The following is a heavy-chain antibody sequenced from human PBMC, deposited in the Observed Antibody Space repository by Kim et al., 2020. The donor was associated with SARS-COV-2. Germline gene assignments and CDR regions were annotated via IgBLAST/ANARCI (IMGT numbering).Heavy chain of an antibody. J-gene: IGHJ4*02. D-gene: IGHD3-10*01. CDR1: GGSFSGYY. CDR3: ARDSLMVRGDPFDY. CDR2: INHSGST. Sequence: SETLSLTCAVYGGSFSGYYWSWIRQPPGKGLEWIGEINHSGSTNYNPSLKSRVTISVDTSKNQFSLKLSSVTAADTAVYYCARDSLMVRGDPFDYWGQGTLVTVSS. V-gene: IGHV4-34*01.